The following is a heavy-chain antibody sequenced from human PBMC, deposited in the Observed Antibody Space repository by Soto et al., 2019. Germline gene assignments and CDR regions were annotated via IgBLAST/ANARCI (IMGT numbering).Heavy chain of an antibody. D-gene: IGHD3-9*01. CDR1: GFTVSSNY. Sequence: PGGSLRLSCAASGFTVSSNYMSWVRQAPGKGLEWVSVIYSGGSTYYADSVKGRFTISRDNSKNTLYLQMNSLRAEDTAVYYCARDTPGDDILTGYFDYWGQGTLVTVSS. CDR2: IYSGGST. V-gene: IGHV3-66*01. J-gene: IGHJ4*02. CDR3: ARDTPGDDILTGYFDY.